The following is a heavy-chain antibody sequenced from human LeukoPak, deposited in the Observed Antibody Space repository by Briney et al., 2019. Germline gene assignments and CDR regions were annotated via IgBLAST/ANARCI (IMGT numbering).Heavy chain of an antibody. CDR3: ARGVGIAVAGPFDY. D-gene: IGHD6-19*01. J-gene: IGHJ4*02. CDR2: INHSGST. CDR1: GGSFSGSY. Sequence: SETLSLTCAVYGGSFSGSYWSWIRQPPGKGLEWIGEINHSGSTSYNPSLKSRVTISVDTSKNQFSLKLSSVTAADTAVYYCARGVGIAVAGPFDYWGQGTLVTVSS. V-gene: IGHV4-34*01.